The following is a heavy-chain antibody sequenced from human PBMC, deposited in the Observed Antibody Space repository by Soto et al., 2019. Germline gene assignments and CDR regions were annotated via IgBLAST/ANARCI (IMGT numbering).Heavy chain of an antibody. CDR1: GGSFSGYY. Sequence: SETLSLTCAVYGGSFSGYYWSCISQPPGKGLEWIGEINHSGSSNYSPSLKSRVTMSVDTSKNQFSLRLSSVTAADTAIYYCATRITVFGLLIPPFDPWGQGTKVTLSS. V-gene: IGHV4-34*01. D-gene: IGHD3-3*01. CDR2: INHSGSS. J-gene: IGHJ5*02. CDR3: ATRITVFGLLIPPFDP.